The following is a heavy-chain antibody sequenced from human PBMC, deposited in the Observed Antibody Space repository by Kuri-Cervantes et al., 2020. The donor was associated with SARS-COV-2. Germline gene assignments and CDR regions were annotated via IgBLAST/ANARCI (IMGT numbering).Heavy chain of an antibody. CDR3: ARDFRPIVVVPAAENWFDP. J-gene: IGHJ5*02. V-gene: IGHV4-4*07. CDR1: GGSISSYY. CDR2: IYTSGST. D-gene: IGHD2-2*01. Sequence: SETLSLTCTVSGGSISSYYWSWIRQPPGKGLEWIGRIYTSGSTNYNPSLKSRVTISVDTSKNQFSLKLSSVTAAETAVYYCARDFRPIVVVPAAENWFDPWGQGTLVTVSS.